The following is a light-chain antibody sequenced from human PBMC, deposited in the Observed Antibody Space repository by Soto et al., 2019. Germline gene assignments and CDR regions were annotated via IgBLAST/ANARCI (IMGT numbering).Light chain of an antibody. J-gene: IGKJ4*02. Sequence: DIQITQSPSSVSASVGDRVTITCRASQGISSWLAWSQQKPGQAPKLLIYVASSLQSGVPSRFSGGGSGTDFPLTVSRRQAEDFATYYCQKANSFTLTFGGGNKVEIQ. CDR3: QKANSFTLT. CDR2: VAS. V-gene: IGKV1-12*01. CDR1: QGISSW.